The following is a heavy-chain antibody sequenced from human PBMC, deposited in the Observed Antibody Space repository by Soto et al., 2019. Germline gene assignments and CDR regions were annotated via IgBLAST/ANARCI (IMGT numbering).Heavy chain of an antibody. CDR2: IYYSGST. D-gene: IGHD2-2*01. CDR3: ATAGGYCSSTSCRENVYYLDY. V-gene: IGHV4-31*03. J-gene: IGHJ4*02. Sequence: SETLSLTCTVSGGSIRSGGYYWSWIRQHPGKGLEWIGYIYYSGSTYYNPSLKSRVTISVDTSKNQFSLKLSSVTAADTAVYYCATAGGYCSSTSCRENVYYLDYWGQGTLVTVSS. CDR1: GGSIRSGGYY.